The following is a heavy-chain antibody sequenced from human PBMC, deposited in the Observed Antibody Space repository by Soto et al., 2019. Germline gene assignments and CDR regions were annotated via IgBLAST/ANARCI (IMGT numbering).Heavy chain of an antibody. CDR2: IIPMLGTA. V-gene: IGHV1-69*13. J-gene: IGHJ1*01. Sequence: SVKVSWEASGGSFSKYAISWVRQAPGQGLEWMGAIIPMLGTANYAQKFQDTVTISADESTSTVYMELSSLRSEDTARYFCARDWNSYCETSRFFYAFWGQRTLVIVSS. CDR1: GGSFSKYA. D-gene: IGHD3-22*01. CDR3: ARDWNSYCETSRFFYAF.